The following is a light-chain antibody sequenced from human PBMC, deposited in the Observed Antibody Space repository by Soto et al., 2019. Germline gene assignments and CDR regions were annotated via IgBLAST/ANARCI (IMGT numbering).Light chain of an antibody. Sequence: DIVMTQSPDSLAVSLGERATINCKSSQSVLSSSNNQNYLAWYQQKPGQPPKLLVYWASTRESGVPDRFSGSGSGTDFTLTISSLQAEDVAVYYCQQYYSNIWTFGQGTKVEIK. CDR1: QSVLSSSNNQNY. CDR2: WAS. J-gene: IGKJ1*01. V-gene: IGKV4-1*01. CDR3: QQYYSNIWT.